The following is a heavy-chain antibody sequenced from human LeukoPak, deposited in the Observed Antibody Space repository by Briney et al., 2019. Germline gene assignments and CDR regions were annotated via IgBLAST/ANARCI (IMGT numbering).Heavy chain of an antibody. CDR2: IYYSGST. D-gene: IGHD4-23*01. CDR1: GGSISSGDYY. V-gene: IGHV4-30-4*08. J-gene: IGHJ5*02. Sequence: SETLSLTCTVSGGSISSGDYYWSWIRQPPGKGLEWIGYIYYSGSTYYNPSLKSRVTISVDTSKNQFSLKLTSVTAADTAVYYCAREGLDYGGTLNWFDPWGQGTLVTVSS. CDR3: AREGLDYGGTLNWFDP.